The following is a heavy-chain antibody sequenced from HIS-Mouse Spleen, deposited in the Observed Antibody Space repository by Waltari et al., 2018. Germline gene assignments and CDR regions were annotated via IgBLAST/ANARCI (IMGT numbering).Heavy chain of an antibody. V-gene: IGHV1-18*01. CDR1: GYTFTSYG. J-gene: IGHJ4*02. D-gene: IGHD3-16*01. CDR2: ISAYNGNT. CDR3: ARDNLRFGTEYYFDY. Sequence: QVQLVQSGAEVKKPGASVKVSCKSSGYTFTSYGISWVRQAPGQGLEWMGWISAYNGNTNYAQKPQGRVTMTTDTSTSTAYMELRSLRSDDTAVYYCARDNLRFGTEYYFDYWGQGTLVTVSS.